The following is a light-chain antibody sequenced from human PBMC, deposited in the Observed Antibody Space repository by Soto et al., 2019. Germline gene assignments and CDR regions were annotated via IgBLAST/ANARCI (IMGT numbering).Light chain of an antibody. V-gene: IGLV2-23*03. CDR3: CSYAGSSTFVV. J-gene: IGLJ2*01. CDR1: SSDVGSYNL. Sequence: QSALTQPRSVSGSPGQSITISCTGTSSDVGSYNLVSWYQQHPGKAPKLMIYEGSKRPSGVSNRFSGSKSGNTASLTISGLQAEDEADYYCCSYAGSSTFVVFGGGTKVTVL. CDR2: EGS.